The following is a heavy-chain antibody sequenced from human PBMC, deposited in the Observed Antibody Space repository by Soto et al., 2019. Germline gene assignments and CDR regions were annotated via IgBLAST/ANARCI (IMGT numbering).Heavy chain of an antibody. Sequence: TLSLTCSVSGDSISTVDYFGAWVRQPPGQALEYIGYIYKSATTYYNPSFESRVAISLDTSKSQFSLNVASLTAADTAVYFCARGRYCLTGRCFPNWFDSWGQGTLVTVSS. CDR2: IYKSATT. CDR3: ARGRYCLTGRCFPNWFDS. V-gene: IGHV4-30-4*01. J-gene: IGHJ5*01. D-gene: IGHD2-15*01. CDR1: GDSISTVDYF.